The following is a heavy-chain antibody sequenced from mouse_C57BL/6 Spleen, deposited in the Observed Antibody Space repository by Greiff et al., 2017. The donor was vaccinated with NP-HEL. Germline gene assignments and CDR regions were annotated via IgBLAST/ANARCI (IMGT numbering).Heavy chain of an antibody. CDR1: GYAFSSYW. D-gene: IGHD2-2*01. J-gene: IGHJ4*01. V-gene: IGHV1-80*01. CDR2: IYPGDGDT. CDR3: ARGGYGYAMDY. Sequence: VQLQQSGAELVKPGASVKISCKASGYAFSSYWMNWVKQRPGKGLEWIGQIYPGDGDTTYNGKFKGKATLTADKSSSTAYMQLSSLTSEDSAVYFCARGGYGYAMDYWGQGTSVTVSS.